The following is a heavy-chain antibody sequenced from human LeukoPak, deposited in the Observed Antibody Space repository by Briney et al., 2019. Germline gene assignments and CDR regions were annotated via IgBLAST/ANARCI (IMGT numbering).Heavy chain of an antibody. CDR1: GFTVSSNY. CDR3: AKGSHIVVVPAYYFDY. CDR2: IYSGGST. V-gene: IGHV3-66*01. Sequence: GGSLRLSCAASGFTVSSNYMSWVRQAPGKGLEWVSVIYSGGSTYYADSVKGRFTISRDNSKNTLYLQMNSLRAEDTAVYYCAKGSHIVVVPAYYFDYWGQGTLVTVSS. D-gene: IGHD2-2*01. J-gene: IGHJ4*02.